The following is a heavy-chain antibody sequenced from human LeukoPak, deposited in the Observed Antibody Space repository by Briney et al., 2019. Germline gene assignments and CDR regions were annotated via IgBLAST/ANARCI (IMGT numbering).Heavy chain of an antibody. CDR1: GGSFIGFH. D-gene: IGHD6-13*01. CDR3: TTARIAAAGTFSYYYYMDV. J-gene: IGHJ6*03. CDR2: IKSKTDGGTT. Sequence: ETLSLTCAVYGGSFIGFHWNWIRQAPGKGLEWVGRIKSKTDGGTTDYAAPVKGRFTISRDDSKNTLYLQMNSLKTEDTAVYYCTTARIAAAGTFSYYYYMDVWGKGTTVTVSS. V-gene: IGHV3-15*07.